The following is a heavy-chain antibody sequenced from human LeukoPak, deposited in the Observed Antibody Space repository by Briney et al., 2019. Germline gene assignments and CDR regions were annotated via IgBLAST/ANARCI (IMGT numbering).Heavy chain of an antibody. D-gene: IGHD3-22*01. CDR1: GFTFDDYA. CDR3: AKDFSSGYYYFDY. V-gene: IGHV3-9*01. Sequence: GGSLRLSCAASGFTFDDYAIHWVRQAPGKGLEWVSGINWNSGSKHYADSVKGRFTISRDNAKNSLYLQMNSLRAEDTTLYYCAKDFSSGYYYFDYWGQGTLVTVSS. J-gene: IGHJ4*02. CDR2: INWNSGSK.